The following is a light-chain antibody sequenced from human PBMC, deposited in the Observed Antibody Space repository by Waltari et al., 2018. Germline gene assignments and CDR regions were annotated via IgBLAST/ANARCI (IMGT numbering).Light chain of an antibody. J-gene: IGKJ1*01. V-gene: IGKV1-5*03. CDR1: QSVNTW. CDR2: KAS. CDR3: QHYHSYSPT. Sequence: DIQMTQSPSTLSASVGDRVTITCRASQSVNTWLAWYQQKPGKAPKVLIYKASSLESGVPSRFSGSGSGTEFTLTISSLQPDDFVTYYCQHYHSYSPTFGQGTKVEIK.